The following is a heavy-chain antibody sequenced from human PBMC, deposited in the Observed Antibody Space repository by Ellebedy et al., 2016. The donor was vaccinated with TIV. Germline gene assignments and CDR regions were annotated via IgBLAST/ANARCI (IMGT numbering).Heavy chain of an antibody. V-gene: IGHV3-11*01. CDR1: GFTFSDHS. CDR2: ISGGGNVVI. D-gene: IGHD5-18*01. J-gene: IGHJ4*02. Sequence: GESLKISXAASGFTFSDHSMNWIRQAPGKGLEWVSHISGGGNVVIYYADSVKGRFTISRNNAMRSLSLQMNSLRAEDTAVYYCARDRTTGYSHPSDYWGQGIQVTVSS. CDR3: ARDRTTGYSHPSDY.